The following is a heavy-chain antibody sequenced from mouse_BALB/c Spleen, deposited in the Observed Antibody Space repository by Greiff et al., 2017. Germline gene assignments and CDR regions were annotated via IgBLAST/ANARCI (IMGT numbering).Heavy chain of an antibody. V-gene: IGHV1-87*01. J-gene: IGHJ2*01. Sequence: QVQLQQSGAELARPGASVKLSCKASGYTFTSYWMQWVKQRPGQGLEWIGAIYPGDGDTRYTQKFKGKATLTADKSSSTAYMQLSSLASEDSAVYYCARLGNYYGSSYDYWGQGTTLTVSS. D-gene: IGHD1-1*01. CDR3: ARLGNYYGSSYDY. CDR1: GYTFTSYW. CDR2: IYPGDGDT.